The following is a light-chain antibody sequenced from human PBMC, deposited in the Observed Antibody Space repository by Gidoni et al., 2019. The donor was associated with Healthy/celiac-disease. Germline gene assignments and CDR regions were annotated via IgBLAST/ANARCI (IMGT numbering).Light chain of an antibody. CDR3: QQRSNWPRT. CDR2: DAP. Sequence: ELVLTQSPATLSLSPGERATLSCRASQSVSSYLAWYQQKPGQAPRLLIYDAPNRATGIPARFSGSGSGTDFTLTISSLDPEDFAVYYCQQRSNWPRTFGQGTRLEIK. J-gene: IGKJ5*01. V-gene: IGKV3-11*01. CDR1: QSVSSY.